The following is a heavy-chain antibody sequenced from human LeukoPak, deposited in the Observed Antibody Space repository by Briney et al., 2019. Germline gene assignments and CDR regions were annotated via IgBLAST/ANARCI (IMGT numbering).Heavy chain of an antibody. CDR1: GYTLTELS. Sequence: ASVKVSCKVSGYTLTELSMHWVRQAPGKGLEWMGGFDPEDGETIYAQKFQGRVTMTEDTSTDTAYMELSSLRSEDTAVYYCATDQVGDYYYYYGMDVRGQGTTVTVSS. CDR3: ATDQVGDYYYYYGMDV. CDR2: FDPEDGET. J-gene: IGHJ6*02. V-gene: IGHV1-24*01.